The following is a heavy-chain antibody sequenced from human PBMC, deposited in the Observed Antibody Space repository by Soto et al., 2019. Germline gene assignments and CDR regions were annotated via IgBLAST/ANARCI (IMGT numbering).Heavy chain of an antibody. Sequence: QVQLVQSGAEVKKPGSSVKVSCKASGGTFSSYAISWVRQAPGQGLEWMGGIIPIFGTANYAQKFQGRVTITAYESTSTAYMELSSLRSEDTAVYYCAKNNYYDSSCYYSYFDYWGQGTLVTVSS. CDR3: AKNNYYDSSCYYSYFDY. D-gene: IGHD3-22*01. CDR2: IIPIFGTA. J-gene: IGHJ4*02. CDR1: GGTFSSYA. V-gene: IGHV1-69*01.